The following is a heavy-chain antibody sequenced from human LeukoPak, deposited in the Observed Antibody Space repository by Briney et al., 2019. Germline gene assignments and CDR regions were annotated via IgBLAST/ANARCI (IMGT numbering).Heavy chain of an antibody. CDR3: AREGYNYALDY. J-gene: IGHJ4*02. D-gene: IGHD5-24*01. V-gene: IGHV4-59*11. Sequence: SETLSLTCTVSGGSISSHYWSWIRQPPGKGLEWIGYIYYSGSTNYNPSLKSRVTISVDTSKNQFSLKLSSVTAADTAVYYCAREGYNYALDYWGQGTLVTVSS. CDR1: GGSISSHY. CDR2: IYYSGST.